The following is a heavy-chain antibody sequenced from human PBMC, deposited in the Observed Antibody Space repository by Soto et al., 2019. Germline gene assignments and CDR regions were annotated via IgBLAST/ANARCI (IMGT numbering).Heavy chain of an antibody. CDR2: ISSSGSTI. V-gene: IGHV3-48*03. J-gene: IGHJ4*02. CDR3: ARVYRYDYVWGSYPPGY. CDR1: GFTFSSYE. D-gene: IGHD3-16*02. Sequence: VQLVESGGGLVQPGGSLRLSCAASGFTFSSYEMNWVRQAPGKGLEWVSYISSSGSTIYYADSVKGRFTISRDNAKNSLYLQMNSLRAEDTAVYYCARVYRYDYVWGSYPPGYWGQGTLVTVSS.